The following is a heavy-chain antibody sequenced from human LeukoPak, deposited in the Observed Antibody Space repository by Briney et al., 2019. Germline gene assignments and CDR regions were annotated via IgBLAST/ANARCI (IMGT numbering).Heavy chain of an antibody. CDR1: GFTFSSYG. J-gene: IGHJ5*02. D-gene: IGHD2-2*01. Sequence: GGSLRLSCAASGFTFSSYGMNWVRQAPGKGLEWVSYISSSGSTIYYADSVKGRFTISRDNAKNSLYLQMDSLRAEDTAVYYCARDSSTSPATLDPWGQGTLVTVSS. CDR2: ISSSGSTI. CDR3: ARDSSTSPATLDP. V-gene: IGHV3-48*03.